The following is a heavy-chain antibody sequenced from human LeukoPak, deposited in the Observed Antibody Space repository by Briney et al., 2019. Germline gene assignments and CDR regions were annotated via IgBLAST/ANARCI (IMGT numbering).Heavy chain of an antibody. V-gene: IGHV1-24*01. CDR2: FDPEDGET. D-gene: IGHD2-15*01. CDR3: AIDLCSGGSWFHFCGMDV. CDR1: GYTLTELS. J-gene: IGHJ6*02. Sequence: ASVKVSCKVSGYTLTELSMHWVRQALGKGLEWMGGFDPEDGETIYAQKFQGRVTMTEDTSTDTAYMELSSLRSEDTAVYYCAIDLCSGGSWFHFCGMDVWGQGTTVTVSS.